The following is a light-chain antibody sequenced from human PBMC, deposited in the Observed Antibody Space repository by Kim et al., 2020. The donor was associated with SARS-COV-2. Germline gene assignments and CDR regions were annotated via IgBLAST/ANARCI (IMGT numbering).Light chain of an antibody. J-gene: IGLJ2*01. V-gene: IGLV2-14*03. CDR1: SSDVGRAKY. CDR3: SSFARGGTLL. CDR2: DVS. Sequence: GQSISISCTGTSSDVGRAKYVSWYQQHPGKVPQVIIFDVSDRPSGVSNRFSASKSGNTASLTISGLQAEDEADYYCSSFARGGTLLFGGGTQLTVL.